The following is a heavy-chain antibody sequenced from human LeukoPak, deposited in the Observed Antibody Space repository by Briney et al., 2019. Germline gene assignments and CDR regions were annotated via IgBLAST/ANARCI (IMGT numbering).Heavy chain of an antibody. V-gene: IGHV5-51*01. Sequence: GESLKISCKGSGYSFTSYWIGWVRQMPGKGLEWMGIIYPGDSDTRYGPSFQGQVTISADKSISTAYLQWSSLKASDTAMYYCAREEYSSSWHSTTFDYWGQGTLVTVSS. CDR1: GYSFTSYW. CDR3: AREEYSSSWHSTTFDY. D-gene: IGHD6-13*01. CDR2: IYPGDSDT. J-gene: IGHJ4*02.